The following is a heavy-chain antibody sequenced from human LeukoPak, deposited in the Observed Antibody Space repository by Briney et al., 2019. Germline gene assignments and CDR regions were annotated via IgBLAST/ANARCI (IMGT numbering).Heavy chain of an antibody. V-gene: IGHV4-59*01. CDR1: GGSISSYY. D-gene: IGHD2-2*01. J-gene: IGHJ6*03. CDR3: ARDLVVPAAMPYYYYYHMDV. Sequence: PSETLSLTCTVSGGSISSYYWSWIRQPPGKGLEWIGYIYYSGSTNYNPSLKSRVTISVDTSKNQFSLKLSSVTAADTAVYYCARDLVVPAAMPYYYYYHMDVWGKGTTVTVSS. CDR2: IYYSGST.